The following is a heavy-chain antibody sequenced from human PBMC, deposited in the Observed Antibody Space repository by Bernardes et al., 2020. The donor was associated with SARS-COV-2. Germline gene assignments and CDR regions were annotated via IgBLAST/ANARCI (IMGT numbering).Heavy chain of an antibody. Sequence: SETLSLTCTVSGGSISSGSYYWSWIRQPAGKGLEWIGHLHTSGRTNYNPSLKSRVTISVDTSKNQFSLKLRSLTAADTAVYYCARDRGIEGAASPAHWGQGNLVTVSS. CDR3: ARDRGIEGAASPAH. CDR2: LHTSGRT. V-gene: IGHV4-61*09. CDR1: GGSISSGSYY. J-gene: IGHJ4*02. D-gene: IGHD1-26*01.